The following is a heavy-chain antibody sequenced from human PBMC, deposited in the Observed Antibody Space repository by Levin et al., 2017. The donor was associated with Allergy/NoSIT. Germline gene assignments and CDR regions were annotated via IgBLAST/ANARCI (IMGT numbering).Heavy chain of an antibody. J-gene: IGHJ6*03. CDR1: GFTFSSYA. CDR2: ISSNGGST. CDR3: VKESTGSGSYGFYYYYYYMDV. V-gene: IGHV3-64D*06. Sequence: RSGGSLRLSCSASGFTFSSYAMHWVRQAPGKGLEYVSAISSNGGSTYYADSVKGRFTISRDNSKNTLYLQMSSLRAEDTAVYYCVKESTGSGSYGFYYYYYYMDVWGKGTTVTVSS. D-gene: IGHD3-10*01.